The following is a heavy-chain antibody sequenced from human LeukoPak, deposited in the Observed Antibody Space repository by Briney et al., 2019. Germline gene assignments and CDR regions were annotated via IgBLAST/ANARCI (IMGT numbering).Heavy chain of an antibody. CDR3: ARYSSGSSLYYFDY. V-gene: IGHV4-38-2*02. CDR2: IYHSGST. Sequence: PSETLSLTCTVSGYSISSIYYWGWIRQPPGKGLEWIGSIYHSGSTYYNPSLRSRVTISVDTSKNQFSLKLSSVTAADTAVYYCARYSSGSSLYYFDYWGQGTLVTVSS. J-gene: IGHJ4*02. CDR1: GYSISSIYY. D-gene: IGHD3-22*01.